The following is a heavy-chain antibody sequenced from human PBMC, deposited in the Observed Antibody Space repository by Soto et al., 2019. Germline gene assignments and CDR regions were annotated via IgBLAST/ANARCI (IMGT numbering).Heavy chain of an antibody. V-gene: IGHV3-23*01. J-gene: IGHJ4*02. CDR1: GFTFSSYA. CDR3: AKKEGGLRTHNDY. CDR2: ISGSGGST. Sequence: LRLSCAASGFTFSSYAMSWVRQAPGKGLEWVSAISGSGGSTYYADSVKGRFTISRDNSKNTLYLQMNSLRAEDTAVYYCAKKEGGLRTHNDYWGQGTLVTVSS. D-gene: IGHD4-17*01.